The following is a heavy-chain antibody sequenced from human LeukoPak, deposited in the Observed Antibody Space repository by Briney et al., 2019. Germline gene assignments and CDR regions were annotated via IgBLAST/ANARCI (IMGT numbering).Heavy chain of an antibody. Sequence: GGSLRLSCAASGFTVSSNYMSWVRQAPGKGLEWVSAISGSGGSTYYADSVKGRFTISRDNSKNTLYLQMNSLRAEDTAVYYCAKDRSPDSGDPYYFDYWGQGTLVTVSS. J-gene: IGHJ4*02. CDR2: ISGSGGST. CDR1: GFTVSSNY. V-gene: IGHV3-23*01. CDR3: AKDRSPDSGDPYYFDY. D-gene: IGHD1-26*01.